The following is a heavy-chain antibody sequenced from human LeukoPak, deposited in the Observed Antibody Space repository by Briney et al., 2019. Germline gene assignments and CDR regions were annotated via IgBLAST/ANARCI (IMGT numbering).Heavy chain of an antibody. Sequence: SETLSLTCTVSGGSISSYYWSWLRQPPGKGLEWIGYIYYSGRTNYNPSLKSRVTISVDTSRNQFSLKLSSVTAADTAVYYCARAGSTSRLDPWGQGTLVTVSS. CDR1: GGSISSYY. V-gene: IGHV4-59*01. CDR2: IYYSGRT. J-gene: IGHJ5*02. CDR3: ARAGSTSRLDP. D-gene: IGHD2-2*01.